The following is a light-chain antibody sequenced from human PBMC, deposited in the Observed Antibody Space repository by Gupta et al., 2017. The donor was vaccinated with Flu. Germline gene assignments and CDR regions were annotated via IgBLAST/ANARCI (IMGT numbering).Light chain of an antibody. Sequence: QPALTQPPSASGSPGQSVTISCTGSSSDVGDSNYVSWYQQHPDKAPKLMIFEVNKRPSGVPDRFSGSKSANTASLTVSGLQAEDEADYYCSSYEGSNNFVVFGGGTKLTVL. J-gene: IGLJ2*01. V-gene: IGLV2-8*01. CDR1: SSDVGDSNY. CDR2: EVN. CDR3: SSYEGSNNFVV.